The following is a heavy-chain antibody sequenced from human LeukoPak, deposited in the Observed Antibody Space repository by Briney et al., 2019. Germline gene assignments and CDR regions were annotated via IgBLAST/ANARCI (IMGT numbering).Heavy chain of an antibody. CDR1: GYTFTGYF. CDR3: VRGWGYTSSLDY. J-gene: IGHJ4*02. V-gene: IGHV1-2*02. D-gene: IGHD3-16*02. CDR2: INPNSGAT. Sequence: ASVKVSCKASGYTFTGYFIHWVRQAPGQGPEWMGWINPNSGATTYAQKFQGRVTMTRDTSITTAYMELSRLRSDDRAIYYCVRGWGYTSSLDYWGQGTLVTVSS.